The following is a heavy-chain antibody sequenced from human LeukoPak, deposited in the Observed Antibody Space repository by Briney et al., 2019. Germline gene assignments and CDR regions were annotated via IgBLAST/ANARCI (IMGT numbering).Heavy chain of an antibody. CDR3: ARVSIVEVPAAWGWFDP. J-gene: IGHJ5*02. Sequence: SETLSLTCTGSGGSISSYYWSWIRQPPGKGLEWIGYIYYSGSTNYHPSLKSRVTISVDTSKNQFSLKLSSVTAADTAVYSCARVSIVEVPAAWGWFDPWGQGTLVTVSS. CDR1: GGSISSYY. V-gene: IGHV4-59*01. CDR2: IYYSGST. D-gene: IGHD2-2*01.